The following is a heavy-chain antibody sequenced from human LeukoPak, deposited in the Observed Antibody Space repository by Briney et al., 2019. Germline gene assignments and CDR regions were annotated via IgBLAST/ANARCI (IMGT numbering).Heavy chain of an antibody. Sequence: SQTLSLTCTVSGGSISSGGYYWNWIRHPPGKGLEWIAYIYYSGSTYYNPSLSGRATISVDTSKNQFSLKLSSVTAADTAVYYCARAGYYSFDYWGQGTLVTVSS. D-gene: IGHD3-22*01. CDR3: ARAGYYSFDY. V-gene: IGHV4-30-4*08. J-gene: IGHJ4*02. CDR2: IYYSGST. CDR1: GGSISSGGYY.